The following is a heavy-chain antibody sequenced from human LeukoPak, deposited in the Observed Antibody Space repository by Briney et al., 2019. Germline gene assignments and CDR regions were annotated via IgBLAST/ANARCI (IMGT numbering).Heavy chain of an antibody. D-gene: IGHD6-6*01. J-gene: IGHJ6*03. Sequence: ASVKVSRKASGYTFTSYAMNWVRQAPGQGLEWMGWINTDTGNPTYAQGFTGRFVFSLDTSVGTAYLQISSLKAEDTAVYYCARGWYSSSSYYYYYMDVWGKGTTVTVSS. CDR2: INTDTGNP. V-gene: IGHV7-4-1*02. CDR3: ARGWYSSSSYYYYYMDV. CDR1: GYTFTSYA.